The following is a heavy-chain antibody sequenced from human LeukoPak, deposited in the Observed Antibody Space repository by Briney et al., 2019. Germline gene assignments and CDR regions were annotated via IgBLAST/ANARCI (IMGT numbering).Heavy chain of an antibody. Sequence: GGSLRLSCAASGFTFRNYWMHWIRQVPGKGLVWVSRIDTDGSTTNYADSVEGRFTISRENARNTVYLQMNSRSADDTGLYYCVRGGSGSSYGEFVSWGQGTLVTVSA. CDR2: IDTDGSTT. J-gene: IGHJ5*01. CDR3: VRGGSGSSYGEFVS. V-gene: IGHV3-74*01. CDR1: GFTFRNYW. D-gene: IGHD5-18*01.